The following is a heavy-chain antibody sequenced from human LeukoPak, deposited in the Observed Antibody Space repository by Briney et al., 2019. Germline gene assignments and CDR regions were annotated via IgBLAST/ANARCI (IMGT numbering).Heavy chain of an antibody. CDR1: GYTFSSYG. CDR2: ISAYNGNT. J-gene: IGHJ4*02. Sequence: ASVKVSCKASGYTFSSYGISWLRQAPGQGLEGMGWISAYNGNTNYAQKFQGRVTMTTDTSTSTLYMEVRSLRSDDTAVYYCARDHGHKSVDYWGQGTLVTVSS. V-gene: IGHV1-18*01. D-gene: IGHD2-21*01. CDR3: ARDHGHKSVDY.